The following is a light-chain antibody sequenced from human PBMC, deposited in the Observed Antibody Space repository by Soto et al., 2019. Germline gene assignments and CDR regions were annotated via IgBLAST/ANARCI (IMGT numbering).Light chain of an antibody. V-gene: IGKV3-15*01. CDR1: QSVGSN. J-gene: IGKJ1*01. CDR2: GVS. CDR3: QQYNNWPPTWT. Sequence: EFVLTQSPGTLSLSPGERATLSCRASQSVGSNLAWYQHKPGQAPRLLMYGVSTRATDIPARFSGSGSGTEFTLTISSLQSEDFAVYYCQQYNNWPPTWTFGQGTKVDI.